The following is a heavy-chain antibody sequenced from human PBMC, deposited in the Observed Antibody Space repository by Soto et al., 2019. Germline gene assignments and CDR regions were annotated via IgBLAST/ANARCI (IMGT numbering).Heavy chain of an antibody. CDR1: GYIFTDYS. Sequence: QVQLVQSGAEVKKPGASVKISCKASGYIFTDYSIHWVRQAPGQRLEWMGWINSGNDNTKYAQKFQGRITITSDTSASTAYMEMSSLRYEDTAMYYCARGGWLSAFDLWGQGTMVTVSS. CDR3: ARGGWLSAFDL. J-gene: IGHJ3*01. D-gene: IGHD3-22*01. V-gene: IGHV1-3*04. CDR2: INSGNDNT.